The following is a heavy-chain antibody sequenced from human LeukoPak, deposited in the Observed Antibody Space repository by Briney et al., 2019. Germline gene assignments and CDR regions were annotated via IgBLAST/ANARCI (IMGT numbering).Heavy chain of an antibody. CDR3: TRDSGTTGEVKFDP. CDR1: GGSISTYY. CDR2: IYGSGTI. V-gene: IGHV4-4*07. J-gene: IGHJ5*02. Sequence: SETLSLTCTVSGGSISTYYWSWIRQPAGKGLEWIGRIYGSGTITYNPSLKSRVTMSVDTSNNQFSLRLTSVTAADTAMYYCTRDSGTTGEVKFDPWGQGTLVTVSS. D-gene: IGHD3-10*01.